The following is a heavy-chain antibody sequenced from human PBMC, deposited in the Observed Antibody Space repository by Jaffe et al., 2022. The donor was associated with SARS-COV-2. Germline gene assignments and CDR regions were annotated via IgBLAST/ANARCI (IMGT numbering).Heavy chain of an antibody. Sequence: QVQLQESGPGLVKPSQTLSLTCTVSGGSISSGSYYWSWIRQPAGKGLEWIGRIYTSGSTNYNPSLKSRVTISVDTSKNQFSLKLSSVTAADTAVYYCARFLGASAFDIWGQGTMVTVSS. J-gene: IGHJ3*02. CDR1: GGSISSGSYY. V-gene: IGHV4-61*02. CDR3: ARFLGASAFDI. CDR2: IYTSGST.